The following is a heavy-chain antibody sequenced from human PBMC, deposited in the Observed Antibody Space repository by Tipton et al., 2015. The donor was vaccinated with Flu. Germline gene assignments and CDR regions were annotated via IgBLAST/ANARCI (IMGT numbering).Heavy chain of an antibody. CDR3: ASTVTYFSYFDY. D-gene: IGHD4-17*01. CDR1: GGAISSGGYY. J-gene: IGHJ4*02. CDR2: IYYSGST. Sequence: TLSLTCTVSGGAISSGGYYWSWIRQHPGKGLEWIGYIYYSGSTYYNPSLKSRLTISVDTPTNQFSLKLSSVTAADTAVYYCASTVTYFSYFDYWGQGTLVTVSS. V-gene: IGHV4-31*03.